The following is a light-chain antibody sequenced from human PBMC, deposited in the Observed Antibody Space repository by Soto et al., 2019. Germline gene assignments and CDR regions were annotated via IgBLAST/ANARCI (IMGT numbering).Light chain of an antibody. CDR3: QQAASLPQT. Sequence: DIQMTQSPSSLSASIGDNVTMTCQASQDITNYLNWYQQKAGKPPKLVIFDAFSLEEGVPSRFSGSGSGTDFTLSITSLRPEDLGTYYGQQAASLPQTFGPGTTVDVK. CDR2: DAF. CDR1: QDITNY. J-gene: IGKJ3*01. V-gene: IGKV1-33*01.